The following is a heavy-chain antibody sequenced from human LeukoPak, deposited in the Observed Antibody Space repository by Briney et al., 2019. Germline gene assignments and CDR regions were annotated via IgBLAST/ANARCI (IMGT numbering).Heavy chain of an antibody. V-gene: IGHV3-23*01. CDR3: AKQNYASGILGDFQH. J-gene: IGHJ1*01. Sequence: PGGALRLSCAASAFTFSSNALSWVRQAPGKGLGGGSAISGSGGSTYYADSVKGRFTISRDNSKNTLYLQMNSLRAEDTAVYYCAKQNYASGILGDFQHWGQGTLVTVSS. CDR1: AFTFSSNA. D-gene: IGHD3-10*01. CDR2: ISGSGGST.